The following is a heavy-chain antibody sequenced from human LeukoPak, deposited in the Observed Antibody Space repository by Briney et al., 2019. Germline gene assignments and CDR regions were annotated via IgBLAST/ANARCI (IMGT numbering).Heavy chain of an antibody. Sequence: EASVKVSCKASGYTFTSYYMHWVRQAPGQGLEWMGIINPSGGSTSYAQKFQGRVTMTRDTSTSTVYMELSSLRSEATAVYYCARDRLARPPYYDILTGYYNPYDWFDPWGQGTLVTVSS. V-gene: IGHV1-46*01. CDR2: INPSGGST. CDR3: ARDRLARPPYYDILTGYYNPYDWFDP. CDR1: GYTFTSYY. D-gene: IGHD3-9*01. J-gene: IGHJ5*02.